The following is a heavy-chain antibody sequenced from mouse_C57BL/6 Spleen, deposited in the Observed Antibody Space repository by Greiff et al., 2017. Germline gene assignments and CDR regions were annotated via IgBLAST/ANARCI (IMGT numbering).Heavy chain of an antibody. V-gene: IGHV1-76*01. J-gene: IGHJ2*01. D-gene: IGHD4-1*01. CDR2: IYPGSGNT. CDR1: GYTFTDYY. Sequence: QVQLQQSGAELVRPGASVKLSCKASGYTFTDYYINWVKQRPGQGLEWIARIYPGSGNTYYNEKFKGKATLTAEKSSSTAYMQLSSLTSEDAAVYLCARKSWDYFDYWGPGTTLTVSS. CDR3: ARKSWDYFDY.